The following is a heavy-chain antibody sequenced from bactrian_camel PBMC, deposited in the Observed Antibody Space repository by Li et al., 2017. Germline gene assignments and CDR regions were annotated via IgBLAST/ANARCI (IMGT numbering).Heavy chain of an antibody. Sequence: QVQLVESGGGLVQPGGSLRLSCAASRFTFSKNLMYWVRQDPGKGLKWVSTINSGGGTTYYADSVKGRFTISRDNAKNTLYLEMDSLKSEDTALYHCATPTPNRATPFGYWGQGTQVTVS. V-gene: IGHV3S1*01. J-gene: IGHJ6*01. CDR2: INSGGGTT. CDR3: ATPTPNRATPFGY. CDR1: RFTFSKNL. D-gene: IGHD4*01.